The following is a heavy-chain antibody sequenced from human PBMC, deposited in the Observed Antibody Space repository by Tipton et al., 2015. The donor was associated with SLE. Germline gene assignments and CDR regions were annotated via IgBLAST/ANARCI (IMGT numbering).Heavy chain of an antibody. CDR3: ARGLEPGPTAGNSYYYYGMDV. Sequence: TLSLTCTVSGVSISSHYWSWIRQPPGKGLEWIGSFYFSGTSNYNPSLKSRVTISVDTSKNQFSLNLGSVTAADTAVYYCARGLEPGPTAGNSYYYYGMDVWGPGTTVTISS. CDR1: GVSISSHY. J-gene: IGHJ6*02. D-gene: IGHD1-14*01. CDR2: FYFSGTS. V-gene: IGHV4-59*08.